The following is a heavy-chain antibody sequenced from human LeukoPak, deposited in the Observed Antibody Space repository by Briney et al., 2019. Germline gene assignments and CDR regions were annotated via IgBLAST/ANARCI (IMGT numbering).Heavy chain of an antibody. V-gene: IGHV4-31*03. D-gene: IGHD6-19*01. J-gene: IGHJ3*02. CDR2: IYYSGST. Sequence: SETLSLTCTVSGGSISSGDYYWSWIRQHPGKGLEWIGYIYYSGSTYYNPSLKSRVTISVDTSKNQFSLKLSSVTAADTAVYYCARDTFSWYSSGWADAFDIWGQGTMVTVSS. CDR1: GGSISSGDYY. CDR3: ARDTFSWYSSGWADAFDI.